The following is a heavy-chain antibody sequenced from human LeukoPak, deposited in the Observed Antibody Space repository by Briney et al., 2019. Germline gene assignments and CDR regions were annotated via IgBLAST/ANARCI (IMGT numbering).Heavy chain of an antibody. V-gene: IGHV3-9*01. J-gene: IGHJ6*02. CDR2: ISWNSGSI. CDR1: GFTFDDYA. Sequence: GGSLRLSCAASGFTFDDYAMHWVRQAPGKGLEWVSGISWNSGSIGYADSVKGRFTISRDNAKNSLYLQMNSLRAEDTALYYCARDALETYGMDVWGQGTTVTVSS. CDR3: ARDALETYGMDV. D-gene: IGHD1-1*01.